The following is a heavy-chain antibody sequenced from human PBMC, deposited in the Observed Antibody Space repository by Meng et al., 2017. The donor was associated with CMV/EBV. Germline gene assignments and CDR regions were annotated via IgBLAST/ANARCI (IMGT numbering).Heavy chain of an antibody. V-gene: IGHV3-48*03. CDR1: GFTFSSYE. D-gene: IGHD3-22*01. CDR2: ISSSGSTI. CDR3: ARGCHYYDSSGYIPGWFDP. Sequence: GESLKISCAASGFTFSSYEMNWVRQAPGKGLEWVSYISSSGSTIYYADSVKGRFTISRDNAKNSLYLQMNSLRAEDTAVYYCARGCHYYDSSGYIPGWFDPWGQGTLVTVSS. J-gene: IGHJ5*02.